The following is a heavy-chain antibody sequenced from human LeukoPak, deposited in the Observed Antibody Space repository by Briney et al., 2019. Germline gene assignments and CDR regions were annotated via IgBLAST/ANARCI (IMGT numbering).Heavy chain of an antibody. D-gene: IGHD6-13*01. CDR2: ISGSGGST. J-gene: IGHJ5*02. V-gene: IGHV3-23*01. Sequence: PGGFLRLSCAASGFTFSSYAMSWVRQAPGKGLEWVSSISGSGGSTYYADSVKGRFTISRDNSKNTLYLQMNSLRAEDTAVYYCAKDRIAADATVRFDPWGQGTLVTVSS. CDR1: GFTFSSYA. CDR3: AKDRIAADATVRFDP.